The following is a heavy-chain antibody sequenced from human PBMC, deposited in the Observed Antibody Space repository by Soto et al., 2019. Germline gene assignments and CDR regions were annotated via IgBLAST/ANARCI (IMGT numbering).Heavy chain of an antibody. CDR2: IYYSGST. D-gene: IGHD3-3*01. V-gene: IGHV4-31*03. Sequence: QVQLQESGPGLVKPSQTLSLTCTVSGGSISSGGYYWSWIRQHPGKGLEWIVYIYYSGSTYYNPSLTSRVTISVDTSKNQVSLKLSSVTAADTAVYYCARENYEFWSGYYRTEYYFDYWGQGTLVTVSS. CDR3: ARENYEFWSGYYRTEYYFDY. CDR1: GGSISSGGYY. J-gene: IGHJ4*02.